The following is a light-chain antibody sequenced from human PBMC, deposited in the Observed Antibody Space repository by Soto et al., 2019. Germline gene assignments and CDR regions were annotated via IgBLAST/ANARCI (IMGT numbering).Light chain of an antibody. J-gene: IGKJ4*01. CDR1: QSVGIY. Sequence: EIVFTQSPSTLSLSPGERATLSCRASQSVGIYLAWYQQKPGQPPRLLIYDASNRATGIPARFSGTGSGTEFGLTISSLEPEDSAIYYCQQRNNWVTFGGGTKVDI. V-gene: IGKV3-11*01. CDR3: QQRNNWVT. CDR2: DAS.